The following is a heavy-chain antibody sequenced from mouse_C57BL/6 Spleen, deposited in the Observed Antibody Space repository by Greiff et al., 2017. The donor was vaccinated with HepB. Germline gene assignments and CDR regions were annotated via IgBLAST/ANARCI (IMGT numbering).Heavy chain of an antibody. D-gene: IGHD1-1*02. CDR2: IRSKSNNYAT. CDR1: GFSFNTYA. CDR3: VGGLLGFAY. V-gene: IGHV10-1*01. Sequence: EVKLVESGGGLVQPKGSLKLSCAASGFSFNTYAMNWVRQAPGKGLEWVARIRSKSNNYATYYADSVKDRFTISRDDSESMLYLQMNNLKTEDTAMYYCVGGLLGFAYWGQGTLVTVSA. J-gene: IGHJ3*01.